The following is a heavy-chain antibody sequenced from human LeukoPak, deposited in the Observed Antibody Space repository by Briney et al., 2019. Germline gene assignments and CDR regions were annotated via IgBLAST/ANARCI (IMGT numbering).Heavy chain of an antibody. CDR1: GGSITNYY. V-gene: IGHV4-59*08. Sequence: SETLSLTCTVSGGSITNYYWTWIRQPPGKGLEWIGYIYYTGRTNYNPSLKSRVTISVDMSKNYFSLRLRSVTAADTAIYYCARLQDNGYSDYWGQGALVTVSS. CDR2: IYYTGRT. J-gene: IGHJ4*02. D-gene: IGHD5-12*01. CDR3: ARLQDNGYSDY.